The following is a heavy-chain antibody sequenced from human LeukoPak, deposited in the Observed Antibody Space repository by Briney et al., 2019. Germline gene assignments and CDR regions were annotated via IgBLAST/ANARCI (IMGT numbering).Heavy chain of an antibody. V-gene: IGHV1-69*05. CDR3: ARGDRLHGLWVSDY. CDR1: GGTFSSYA. Sequence: GASVKVSCKASGGTFSSYAISWVRQAPGQGLEWMGGIIPIFGTANYAQKLQGRVTMTTDTSTSTAYMELRSLRSDDTAVYYCARGDRLHGLWVSDYWGQGTLVTVSS. J-gene: IGHJ4*02. D-gene: IGHD4-11*01. CDR2: IIPIFGTA.